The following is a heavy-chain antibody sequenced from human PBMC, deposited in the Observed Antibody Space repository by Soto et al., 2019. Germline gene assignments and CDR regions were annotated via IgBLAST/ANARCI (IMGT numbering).Heavy chain of an antibody. V-gene: IGHV4-4*02. D-gene: IGHD1-7*01. CDR1: GGSFTSNNW. Sequence: SETLSLTCAVSGGSFTSNNWWTCVRQPPGQGLEWIGEIYRTGSTNYNPSLKSRVTTSLDKSENQFSLKVTSLTAADTAVYYCASRDPGTSVDYWGQGTLVTVSS. CDR3: ASRDPGTSVDY. CDR2: IYRTGST. J-gene: IGHJ4*02.